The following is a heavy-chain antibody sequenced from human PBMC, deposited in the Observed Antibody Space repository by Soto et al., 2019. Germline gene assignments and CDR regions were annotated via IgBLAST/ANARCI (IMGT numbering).Heavy chain of an antibody. D-gene: IGHD6-13*01. CDR2: IIPIFGTA. CDR3: ANAGTIREYSSSWYFDY. V-gene: IGHV1-69*01. Sequence: QVQLVQSGAEVKKPGSSVKVSCKASGGTFSSYAISWVRQAPGQGLEWMGGIIPIFGTANYAQKFQGRVTITADESTSTAYRELSSLRSEDTAVYYCANAGTIREYSSSWYFDYWGQGTLVTVSS. CDR1: GGTFSSYA. J-gene: IGHJ4*02.